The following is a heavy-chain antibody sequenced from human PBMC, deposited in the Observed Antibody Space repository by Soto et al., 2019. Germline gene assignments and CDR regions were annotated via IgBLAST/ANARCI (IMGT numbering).Heavy chain of an antibody. CDR1: GITVYKAW. Sequence: EVQLVESGGGLVKPGGSLRLSCASSGITVYKAWMSWARQAPGKGLEWIGRVKREADGGTRDYVASVKGRFTISRDMSKNTIYLQKNNLEIDDTAVYYCPTDRAIAIRPIFDYWGQGAEVTVSS. J-gene: IGHJ4*02. V-gene: IGHV3-15*01. CDR3: PTDRAIAIRPIFDY. CDR2: VKREADGGTR. D-gene: IGHD2-2*02.